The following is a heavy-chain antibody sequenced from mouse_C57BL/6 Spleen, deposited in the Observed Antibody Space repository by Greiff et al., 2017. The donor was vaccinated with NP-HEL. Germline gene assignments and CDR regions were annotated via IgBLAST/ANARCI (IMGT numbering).Heavy chain of an antibody. V-gene: IGHV1-53*01. CDR2: INPSNGGT. Sequence: QVQLQQPGTELVKPGASVKLSCKASGYTFTSYWMHWVKQRPGQGLEWIGNINPSNGGTKYNEKFKSKATLTVDKSSSTAYMQLSSLTSEDSAVYYCARWDYGNFWYFDVWGTGTTVTVSS. CDR3: ARWDYGNFWYFDV. CDR1: GYTFTSYW. J-gene: IGHJ1*03. D-gene: IGHD2-1*01.